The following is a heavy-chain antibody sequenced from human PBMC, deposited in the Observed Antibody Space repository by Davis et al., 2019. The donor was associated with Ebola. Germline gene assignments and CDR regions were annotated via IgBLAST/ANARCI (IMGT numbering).Heavy chain of an antibody. V-gene: IGHV4-31*03. J-gene: IGHJ6*03. CDR2: IYYSGST. CDR1: GGSISRGGSY. Sequence: PSETLSFTCTVSGGSISRGGSYWTWIRQHPGKGLEWIGYIYYSGSTYYKPSLKSRVTISLDTSKNQFSLNLYSVTAADTAVYYCARGLRYDSSGYDYYFYMDVWGKGTTVTVSS. D-gene: IGHD3-22*01. CDR3: ARGLRYDSSGYDYYFYMDV.